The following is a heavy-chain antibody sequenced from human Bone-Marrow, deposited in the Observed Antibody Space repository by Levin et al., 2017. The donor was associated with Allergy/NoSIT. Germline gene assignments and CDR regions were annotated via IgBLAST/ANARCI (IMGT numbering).Heavy chain of an antibody. J-gene: IGHJ6*02. V-gene: IGHV4-59*01. CDR2: IYYTGSA. CDR1: GGSITTYY. D-gene: IGHD7-27*01. CDR3: EGSSDWGRSDV. Sequence: SETLSLTCTVSGGSITTYYWSWIRQPPGKGLEWIGYIYYTGSANYHPSLKSRVTISLDTSRNRFSLRLTSVTAADTAVYYCEGSSDWGRSDVWGQGTTVTVSS.